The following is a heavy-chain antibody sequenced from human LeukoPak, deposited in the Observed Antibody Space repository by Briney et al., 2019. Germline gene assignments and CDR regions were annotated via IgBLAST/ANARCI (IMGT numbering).Heavy chain of an antibody. CDR3: ASEGNTWLDP. V-gene: IGHV1-18*01. Sequence: GASVKVSCKASGYSFASYGIIWVRQAPGHGLEWMGWIKTYNGNTNYAQKFQGRVTLTTDTSTRTAYMELRSLTSDDTAVYYCASEGNTWLDPWGQGALVTVSS. CDR2: IKTYNGNT. CDR1: GYSFASYG. J-gene: IGHJ5*02.